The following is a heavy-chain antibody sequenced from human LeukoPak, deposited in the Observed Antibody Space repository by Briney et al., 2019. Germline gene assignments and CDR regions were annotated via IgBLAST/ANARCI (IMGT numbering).Heavy chain of an antibody. CDR2: ISGYNHNT. CDR1: GYSFSHYG. V-gene: IGHV1-18*01. D-gene: IGHD3-3*01. CDR3: ARVALRFLEWLHTTYTFDI. Sequence: ASVKVSCKASGYSFSHYGISWVRQAPGQGLEWMGWISGYNHNTKYAQKFQDRVALTTDTSTSTAHMELRSLTSDDTAVYYCARVALRFLEWLHTTYTFDIWGQGTMVTVSS. J-gene: IGHJ3*02.